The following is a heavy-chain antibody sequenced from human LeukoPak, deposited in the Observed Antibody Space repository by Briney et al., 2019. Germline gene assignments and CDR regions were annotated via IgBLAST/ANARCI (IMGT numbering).Heavy chain of an antibody. CDR2: INHSGST. CDR1: GFTFSNAW. CDR3: ARSMTTVTRGHFDY. J-gene: IGHJ4*02. D-gene: IGHD4-17*01. V-gene: IGHV4-34*01. Sequence: PGGSLRLSCAASGFTFSNAWMSWVRQAPGKGLEWIGEINHSGSTNYNPSLKSRVTISVDTSKNQFSLKLSSVTAADTAVYYCARSMTTVTRGHFDYWGQGTLVTVSS.